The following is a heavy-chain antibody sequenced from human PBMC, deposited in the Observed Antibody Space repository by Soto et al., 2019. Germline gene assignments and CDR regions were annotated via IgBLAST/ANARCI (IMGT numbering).Heavy chain of an antibody. V-gene: IGHV3-23*01. J-gene: IGHJ4*02. D-gene: IGHD6-13*01. CDR2: ISGSGGST. Sequence: EVQLLESGGGLVQPGGSLRLSCAASGFTFSTYAMNWVRQAPGKGLEWVSAISGSGGSTYYADSVKGRFTISRDNSKNTLYLQMNSLRAEDTAIYYCAMAAAGWRGCYWGQGTLVTVSS. CDR3: AMAAAGWRGCY. CDR1: GFTFSTYA.